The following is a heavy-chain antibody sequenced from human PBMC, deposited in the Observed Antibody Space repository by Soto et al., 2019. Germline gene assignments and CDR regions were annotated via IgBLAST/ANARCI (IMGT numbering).Heavy chain of an antibody. J-gene: IGHJ4*02. CDR3: ARYCAGDCYRGFDT. CDR1: GFTFNNYV. CDR2: VTANSGVI. Sequence: EVQLLESGGGLVQPGGSLRLSCAASGFTFNNYVITWVRQTPGKGLDWVSLVTANSGVIYYADSVKGRFTVSRDNSKNTLYLQMNSLRAEDTALYSCARYCAGDCYRGFDTWGQGTLVTVSS. V-gene: IGHV3-23*01. D-gene: IGHD2-21*02.